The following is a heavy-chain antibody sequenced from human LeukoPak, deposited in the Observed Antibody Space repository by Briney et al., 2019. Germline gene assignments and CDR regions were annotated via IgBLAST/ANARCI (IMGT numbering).Heavy chain of an antibody. CDR2: IKQDGSEK. D-gene: IGHD3-16*02. CDR1: GFTFSSYW. CDR3: ARDYVWGSYRYFDY. Sequence: RAGGSLRLSCAASGFTFSSYWMSWVRQAPGKGLEWVANIKQDGSEKYYVDSVKGRFTISRDNAKNSLYLQMNSLRAEDTAVYYCARDYVWGSYRYFDYWGQGTLVTVSS. J-gene: IGHJ4*02. V-gene: IGHV3-7*03.